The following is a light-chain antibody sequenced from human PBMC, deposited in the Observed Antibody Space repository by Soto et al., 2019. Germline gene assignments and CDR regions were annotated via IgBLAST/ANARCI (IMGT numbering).Light chain of an antibody. CDR2: GAS. V-gene: IGKV3-15*01. CDR3: LKNNIWLPWT. J-gene: IGKJ1*01. Sequence: EIVMTQSPATLSVSPGERATLSCRASQSVSSNLAWYHHKPGQAPSLLIYGASTRATGIPARFSGSGSRTECSHNICNLQSADIAVNYGLKNNIWLPWTFGKVTKGEIK. CDR1: QSVSSN.